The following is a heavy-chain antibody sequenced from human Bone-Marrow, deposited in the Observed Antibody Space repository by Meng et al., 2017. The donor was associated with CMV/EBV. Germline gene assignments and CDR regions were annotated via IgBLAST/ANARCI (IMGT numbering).Heavy chain of an antibody. Sequence: GGSLRLSCAASGFTFSSFEMSWVRQAPGKGLEWISFISTAGVSIYYADSVRGRFTVSRDNVKNTLYLQINSLTTEDTAMYYCARDLMGPPDFWGQGMLVTASS. V-gene: IGHV3-48*03. CDR3: ARDLMGPPDF. CDR1: GFTFSSFE. D-gene: IGHD2-8*01. CDR2: ISTAGVSI. J-gene: IGHJ4*02.